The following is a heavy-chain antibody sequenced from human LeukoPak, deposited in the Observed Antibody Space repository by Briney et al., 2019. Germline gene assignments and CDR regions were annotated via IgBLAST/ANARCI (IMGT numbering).Heavy chain of an antibody. V-gene: IGHV4-38-2*01. Sequence: SETLSLTCAVSGYSISSGYYWGWIRQPPGKGLEWIGSIYHSGSTYYNPSLKSRVTISVDTSKNQFSLKLSSVTAADTAVYYCARRAPSPYYMDVWGKGTTVTASS. CDR1: GYSISSGYY. CDR3: ARRAPSPYYMDV. CDR2: IYHSGST. D-gene: IGHD6-6*01. J-gene: IGHJ6*03.